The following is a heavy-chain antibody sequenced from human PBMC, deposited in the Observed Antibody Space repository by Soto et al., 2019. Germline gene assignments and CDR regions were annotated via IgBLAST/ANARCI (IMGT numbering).Heavy chain of an antibody. D-gene: IGHD3-10*01. CDR1: GFTFSSYS. V-gene: IGHV3-21*01. J-gene: IGHJ3*02. Sequence: EVQLVESGGGLVKPGGSLRLSCAASGFTFSSYSMNWVRQAPGKGLEWVSSISSSGTYIYYADSVKGRFTISRDNAKNSXYLQMNSLRAEDTAVYYCAFAGSGSYSNVADAFDIWGQGTMVTVSS. CDR3: AFAGSGSYSNVADAFDI. CDR2: ISSSGTYI.